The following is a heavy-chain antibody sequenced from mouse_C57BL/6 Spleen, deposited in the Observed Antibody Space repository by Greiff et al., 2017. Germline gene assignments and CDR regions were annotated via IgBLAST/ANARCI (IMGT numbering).Heavy chain of an antibody. CDR2: INPTNGNT. CDR1: GFTIKDTY. J-gene: IGHJ2*01. CDR3: ASFPYY. Sequence: EVQLQESGPELVKPGASVKLSCTASGFTIKDTYMNWVKQRPGKGLEWIGSINPTNGNTRYAPKFQGKDTMTADTSSNTAYLQLSSLTSEDTAIYYCASFPYYWGQGTTLTVSS. V-gene: IGHV14-3*01.